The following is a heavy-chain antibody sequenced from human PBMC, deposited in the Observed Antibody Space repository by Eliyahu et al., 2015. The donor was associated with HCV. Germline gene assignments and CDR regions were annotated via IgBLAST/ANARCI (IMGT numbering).Heavy chain of an antibody. CDR3: AKVSVSAYYDFWSGSLGPNENDY. CDR2: ISYDGSNK. V-gene: IGHV3-30*18. D-gene: IGHD3-3*01. J-gene: IGHJ4*02. CDR1: GFTFSSYG. Sequence: QVQLVESGGGVVQPGXSLRLSCAASGFTFSSYGXXWVRRAPGKGLEWVAVISYDGSNKYYADSVKGRFTISRDNSKNTLYLQMNSLRAEDTAVYYCAKVSVSAYYDFWSGSLGPNENDYWGQGTLVTVSS.